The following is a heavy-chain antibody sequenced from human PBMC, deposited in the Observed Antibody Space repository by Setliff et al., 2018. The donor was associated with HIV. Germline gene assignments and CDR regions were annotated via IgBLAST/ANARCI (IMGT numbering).Heavy chain of an antibody. CDR1: GGTFSSYA. J-gene: IGHJ4*02. D-gene: IGHD1-26*01. Sequence: GASVKVSCKASGGTFSSYAISWVRQAPGQGLEWMGGIIPIFGTANYAQKFQGRVTITADESTSTAYMELSSLRSDDTAVYYCARDSNFGGIVTPWDYWGQGTLVTVSS. CDR3: ARDSNFGGIVTPWDY. CDR2: IIPIFGTA. V-gene: IGHV1-69*13.